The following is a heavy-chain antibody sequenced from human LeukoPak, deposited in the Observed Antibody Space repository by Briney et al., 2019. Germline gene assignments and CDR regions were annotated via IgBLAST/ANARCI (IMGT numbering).Heavy chain of an antibody. CDR2: IRYDGNNK. CDR3: AKVRGGIIGTQDAFDT. Sequence: GGSLRLSCAASGFTFSTYAMHWVRQAPGKGLEGVAYIRYDGNNKYYSDSVKGRFTISRDNSKNTLYPKMNSLRTEDTAVYYCAKVRGGIIGTQDAFDTWGQGTMVTVSS. J-gene: IGHJ3*02. CDR1: GFTFSTYA. D-gene: IGHD1-20*01. V-gene: IGHV3-30*02.